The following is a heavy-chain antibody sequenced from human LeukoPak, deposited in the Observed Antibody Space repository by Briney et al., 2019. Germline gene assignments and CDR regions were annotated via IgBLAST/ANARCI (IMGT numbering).Heavy chain of an antibody. Sequence: SQTLSLTCDIFGDSVSSNSAAWHWIRQSPSRGLEWLGRALYRSQWYNDYAVSVKGRIAINPDTSKNQFSLQLNSVTPEDTAVYYCAREEAGTYGFEYWGQGTLVTVSS. V-gene: IGHV6-1*01. CDR2: ALYRSQWYN. CDR1: GDSVSSNSAA. CDR3: AREEAGTYGFEY. D-gene: IGHD3-10*01. J-gene: IGHJ4*02.